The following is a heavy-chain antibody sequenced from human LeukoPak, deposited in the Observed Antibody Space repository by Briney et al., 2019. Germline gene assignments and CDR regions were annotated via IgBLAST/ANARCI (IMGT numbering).Heavy chain of an antibody. V-gene: IGHV3-23*01. CDR3: AKTQGFFDH. CDR2: ISDGGDTT. Sequence: GGSLRLSCAASGFTFSNNGMTWVRQAPGKGMEWVTGISDGGDTTYDAGSVKGRFTVSRDNSKNVLYLQMNSLRAEDTAIYYCAKTQGFFDHWGQGSLVTVSS. CDR1: GFTFSNNG. J-gene: IGHJ4*02.